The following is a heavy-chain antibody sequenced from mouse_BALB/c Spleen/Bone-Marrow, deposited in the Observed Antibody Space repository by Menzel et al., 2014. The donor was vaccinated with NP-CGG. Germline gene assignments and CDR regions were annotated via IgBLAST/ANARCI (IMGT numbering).Heavy chain of an antibody. V-gene: IGHV1-81*01. CDR2: IYPGSGST. CDR3: ARGGSGYHFDY. CDR1: GYTFTDYV. D-gene: IGHD3-1*01. Sequence: VQLVESGPELVKPGASVKMSCKASGYTFTDYVISWVKQRTGQGLEWIGEIYPGSGSTYYNEKFKGKATLTADKSSTTAYLEHSSLPSEDSAVYFCARGGSGYHFDYWGQGTTLTVSS. J-gene: IGHJ2*01.